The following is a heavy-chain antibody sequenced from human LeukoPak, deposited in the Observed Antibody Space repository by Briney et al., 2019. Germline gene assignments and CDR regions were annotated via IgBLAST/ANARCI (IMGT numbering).Heavy chain of an antibody. Sequence: ASVKVSCKASGYTFTGYYMHWVRQAPGQGLGWMGWINPNSGGTNYAQKFQGWVTMTRDTSISTAYMELSRLRAEDTAVYYCAREYSSGWYANYWGQGTLVTVSS. V-gene: IGHV1-2*04. CDR2: INPNSGGT. D-gene: IGHD6-19*01. J-gene: IGHJ4*02. CDR1: GYTFTGYY. CDR3: AREYSSGWYANY.